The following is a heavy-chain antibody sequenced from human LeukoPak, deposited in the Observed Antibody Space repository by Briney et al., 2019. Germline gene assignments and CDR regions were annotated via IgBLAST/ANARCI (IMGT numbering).Heavy chain of an antibody. CDR2: INTNSGGT. Sequence: ASVKVSCKASGYTFTGYYMHWVRQAPAQGLEWMGWINTNSGGTNYAQKFQGRVTITRDTSISTAYMELSRLRSDDTAVYYCARTDSSGYFAFDYWGQGTLVTVSS. J-gene: IGHJ4*02. CDR1: GYTFTGYY. CDR3: ARTDSSGYFAFDY. D-gene: IGHD3-22*01. V-gene: IGHV1-2*02.